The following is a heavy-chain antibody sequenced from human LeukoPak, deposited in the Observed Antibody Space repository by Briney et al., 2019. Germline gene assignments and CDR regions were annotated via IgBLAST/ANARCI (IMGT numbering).Heavy chain of an antibody. J-gene: IGHJ1*01. Sequence: GGSLRLSCAASGFTFGSYGMSWVRQAPGKGLEWVSFITPNADGTSYADSVEGRFTISRDNPRNTLYMQMNSLRDEDTALYYCAIMHGYYDGSGYWVQWGQGTLVTVSS. D-gene: IGHD3-22*01. V-gene: IGHV3-23*01. CDR1: GFTFGSYG. CDR3: AIMHGYYDGSGYWVQ. CDR2: ITPNADGT.